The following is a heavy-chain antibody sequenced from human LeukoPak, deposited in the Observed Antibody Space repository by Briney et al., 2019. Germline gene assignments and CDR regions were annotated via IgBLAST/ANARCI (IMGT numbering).Heavy chain of an antibody. CDR3: ARAEGYYDFWSGYPNWFDP. CDR2: IIPIFGTA. J-gene: IGHJ5*02. CDR1: GGTFSSYA. V-gene: IGHV1-69*13. D-gene: IGHD3-3*01. Sequence: SVKVPCKASGGTFSSYAISWVRQAPGQGLEWMGGIIPIFGTANYAQKFQGRVTITADESTSTAYMELSSLRSEDTAVYYCARAEGYYDFWSGYPNWFDPWGQGTLVTVSS.